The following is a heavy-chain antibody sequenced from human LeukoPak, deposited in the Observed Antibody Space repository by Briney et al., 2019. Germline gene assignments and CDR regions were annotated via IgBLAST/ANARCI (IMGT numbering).Heavy chain of an antibody. J-gene: IGHJ3*02. V-gene: IGHV1-8*03. Sequence: ASVKVSCKASGYTFTSYYMHWVRQATGQGLEWVGWMNPNSGHTVYAQKFQGRVTLTRDTSISTAYMELTSLSPEDTAFYYCARNYLGLGIWGQGTMVTVSS. D-gene: IGHD5-24*01. CDR1: GYTFTSYY. CDR2: MNPNSGHT. CDR3: ARNYLGLGI.